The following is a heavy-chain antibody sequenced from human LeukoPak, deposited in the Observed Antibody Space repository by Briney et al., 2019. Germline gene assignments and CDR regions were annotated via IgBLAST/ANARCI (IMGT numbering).Heavy chain of an antibody. D-gene: IGHD2-15*01. CDR3: ARDLPQGYCSGGSCYSGDAFDI. CDR2: IYYSGST. V-gene: IGHV4-59*01. J-gene: IGHJ3*02. CDR1: GGSISSYY. Sequence: PSETLSLTCTVSGGSISSYYWSWIRQPPGKGLEWIGYIYYSGSTNYNPSLKSRVTISVDTSKNQFSLKLSSVTAADTAVHYCARDLPQGYCSGGSCYSGDAFDIWGQGTMVTVSS.